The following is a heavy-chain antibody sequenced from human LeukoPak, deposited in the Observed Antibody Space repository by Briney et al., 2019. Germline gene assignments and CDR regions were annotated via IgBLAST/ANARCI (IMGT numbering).Heavy chain of an antibody. V-gene: IGHV4-59*08. CDR1: GGSISSYY. CDR2: IYYSGST. J-gene: IGHJ4*02. CDR3: ARHGLRRNYFDY. D-gene: IGHD4-17*01. Sequence: SETLSLTCTVSGGSISSYYWSWIRQPPGKGLEWIGYIYYSGSTNYNPSLKSRVTISVDTSKNQFSLKLSSVTAADTAVYYCARHGLRRNYFDYWGQGTLVTVSS.